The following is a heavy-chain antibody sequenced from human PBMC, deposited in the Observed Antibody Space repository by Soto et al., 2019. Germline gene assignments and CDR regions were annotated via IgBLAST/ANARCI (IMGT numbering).Heavy chain of an antibody. D-gene: IGHD6-13*01. CDR2: IWYDSSNK. V-gene: IGHV3-33*06. CDR1: GFTFRSNG. Sequence: QVRLVESGGGVVQPGRSLRLSCAASGFTFRSNGMHWVRQSPGKGLEWVATIWYDSSNKYYADSVKGRFTISRDNSKNTLFLQMNNLRAEDTAVYYCAKEGNMGSSSWYYFDYWGQGTLVTVSS. J-gene: IGHJ4*02. CDR3: AKEGNMGSSSWYYFDY.